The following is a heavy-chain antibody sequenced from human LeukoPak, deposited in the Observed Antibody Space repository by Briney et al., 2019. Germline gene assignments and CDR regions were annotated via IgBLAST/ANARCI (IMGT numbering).Heavy chain of an antibody. Sequence: SETLSLTCTVSGGSISSSSYYWGWIRQPPGKGLEWVGYVHYSGSTNSNPSLRSRVVMSVDTSKNQFSLKLTSVTAADTAVYFCARDRRDLTYYYVSSNAFDTWGPGTMVTVSS. V-gene: IGHV4-61*01. D-gene: IGHD3-22*01. CDR1: GGSISSSSYY. CDR2: VHYSGST. CDR3: ARDRRDLTYYYVSSNAFDT. J-gene: IGHJ3*02.